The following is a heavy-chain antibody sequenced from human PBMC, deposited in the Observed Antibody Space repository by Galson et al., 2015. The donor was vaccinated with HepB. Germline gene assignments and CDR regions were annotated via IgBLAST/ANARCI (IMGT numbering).Heavy chain of an antibody. CDR3: AKASRIAVAGFFDH. Sequence: SLRLSCAASGLIFESYGMTWVRQAPGKGLEWVASISGSGESSHNAESVMGRFTISRDNSKNTLYLQMNSLRPEDTAIYYCAKASRIAVAGFFDHWGQGTLVTVSS. J-gene: IGHJ4*01. CDR2: ISGSGESS. V-gene: IGHV3-23*01. D-gene: IGHD6-19*01. CDR1: GLIFESYG.